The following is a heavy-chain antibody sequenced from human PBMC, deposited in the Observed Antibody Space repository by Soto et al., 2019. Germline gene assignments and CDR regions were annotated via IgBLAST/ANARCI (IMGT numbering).Heavy chain of an antibody. CDR1: GFTFSNAW. CDR2: IKSKTDGGTT. V-gene: IGHV3-15*01. D-gene: IGHD3-16*02. J-gene: IGHJ4*01. Sequence: PGGSLRLSCAASGFTFSNAWMSWVRQAPGKGLEWVGRIKSKTDGGTTDYAAPVKGRFTISRDDSKNTLYLQMNSLKTEDTAVYYCTTVAENYDYVWGSYRPHWGHGTLVTVSS. CDR3: TTVAENYDYVWGSYRPH.